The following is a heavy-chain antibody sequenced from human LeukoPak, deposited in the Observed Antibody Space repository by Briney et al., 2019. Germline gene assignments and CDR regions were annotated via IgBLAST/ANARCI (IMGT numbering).Heavy chain of an antibody. CDR3: AKTRSSSVPSGSFDY. Sequence: GGSLRLSCAASGFTFSSYAMSWVRQAPGKRLEWVSAISGSDGSTYYADSVKGRFTISRDNSKNTLYLQMNSLRAEDTAIYYCAKTRSSSVPSGSFDYWGQGTLVTVSS. CDR1: GFTFSSYA. CDR2: ISGSDGST. V-gene: IGHV3-23*01. J-gene: IGHJ4*02. D-gene: IGHD6-13*01.